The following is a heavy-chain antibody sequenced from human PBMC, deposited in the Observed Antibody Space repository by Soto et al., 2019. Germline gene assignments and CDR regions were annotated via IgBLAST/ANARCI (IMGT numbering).Heavy chain of an antibody. J-gene: IGHJ3*01. CDR3: ARDGGGFGELLLNSYDAFDL. V-gene: IGHV3-30*04. CDR1: GFSFSTYA. D-gene: IGHD3-10*01. CDR2: ISYDGSNA. Sequence: QEQLVESGGGVVQPGTSLRLSCTASGFSFSTYAMYWVRQAPGKGLEWVAIISYDGSNAQYADSVKGRFTVARDNSKKKLYLQMHSLTAEDTAVYYCARDGGGFGELLLNSYDAFDLWGQGKLVTVSS.